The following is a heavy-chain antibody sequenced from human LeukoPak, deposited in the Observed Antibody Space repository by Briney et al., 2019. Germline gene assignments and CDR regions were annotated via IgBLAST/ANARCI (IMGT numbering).Heavy chain of an antibody. Sequence: GGSLRLSCAASGFTFSSYAMSWVRQAPGKGLEWVSAISGSGGSTYYADSVKGRFTISRDNSKNTPYLQMNSLRAEDTAVYYCAKPQLAHEYEYFQHWGQGTLVTVSS. V-gene: IGHV3-23*01. CDR1: GFTFSSYA. D-gene: IGHD2-2*01. J-gene: IGHJ1*01. CDR3: AKPQLAHEYEYFQH. CDR2: ISGSGGST.